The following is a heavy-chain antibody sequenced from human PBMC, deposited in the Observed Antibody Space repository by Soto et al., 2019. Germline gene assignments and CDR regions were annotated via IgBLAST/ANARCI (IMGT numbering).Heavy chain of an antibody. CDR3: ARSGSLDYYYYGMEV. CDR1: GGSFSGYY. J-gene: IGHJ6*02. Sequence: SETLSLTCAVYGGSFSGYYWSWIRQPPGKGLEWIGEINHSGSTNYNPSLKSRVTISVDTSKNQFSLKLSSVTAADTAVYYCARSGSLDYYYYGMEVWGQGTTVTVSS. V-gene: IGHV4-34*01. CDR2: INHSGST. D-gene: IGHD6-25*01.